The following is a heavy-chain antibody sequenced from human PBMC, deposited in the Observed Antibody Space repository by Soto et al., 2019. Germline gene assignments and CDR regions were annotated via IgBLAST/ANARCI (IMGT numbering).Heavy chain of an antibody. D-gene: IGHD1-1*01. J-gene: IGHJ4*02. CDR3: ARARYNWNDGLYPSDY. CDR2: ISSSGSTI. Sequence: GGSLRLSCAASGFTFSDYYMSWIRQAPGKGLEWVSYISSSGSTIYYADSVKGRFTISRDNAKNSLYLQMNSLRAEDTAVYYCARARYNWNDGLYPSDYWGQGTLVTVSS. V-gene: IGHV3-11*01. CDR1: GFTFSDYY.